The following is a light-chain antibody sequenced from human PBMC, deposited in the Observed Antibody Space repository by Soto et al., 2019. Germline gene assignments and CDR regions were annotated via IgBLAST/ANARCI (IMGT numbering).Light chain of an antibody. J-gene: IGKJ1*01. CDR3: QQYCSSVWT. Sequence: EIVLPQSPGTLSLSPVERATLSCRASQSVSSSYLAWYQQKPGQAPRLLIYGASIRATGIPDRFSGSGSGTDCTLTISRPEPEGFAVYYCQQYCSSVWTFGQGTKVEIK. V-gene: IGKV3-20*01. CDR2: GAS. CDR1: QSVSSSY.